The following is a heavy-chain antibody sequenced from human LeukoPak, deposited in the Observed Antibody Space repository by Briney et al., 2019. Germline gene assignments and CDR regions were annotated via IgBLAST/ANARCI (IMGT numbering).Heavy chain of an antibody. D-gene: IGHD5-18*01. CDR3: ARTSLDTAMAFWFDP. J-gene: IGHJ5*02. V-gene: IGHV1-69*13. Sequence: ASVKVSCKASGGTFSSYAISWVRQAPGQGLEWMGGIIPIFGTANYAQKFQGRVTITADESTSIAYMELSSLRSEDTAVYYCARTSLDTAMAFWFDPWGQGTLVTVSS. CDR2: IIPIFGTA. CDR1: GGTFSSYA.